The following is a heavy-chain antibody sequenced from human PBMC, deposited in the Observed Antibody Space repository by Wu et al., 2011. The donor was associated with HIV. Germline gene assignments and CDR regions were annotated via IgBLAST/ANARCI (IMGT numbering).Heavy chain of an antibody. J-gene: IGHJ4*02. CDR1: GYSFTSYW. D-gene: IGHD1-14*01. Sequence: SLKISCKGSGYSFTSYWIGWVRQMPGKGLEWMGIIYPGDSDTRYSPSFQGQVTFSGDRSISTAYLQWNSLRASDSAMYYCARDRGTAPERDFDYWGQGTLVTVSS. CDR2: IYPGDSDT. CDR3: ARDRGTAPERDFDY. V-gene: IGHV5-51*01.